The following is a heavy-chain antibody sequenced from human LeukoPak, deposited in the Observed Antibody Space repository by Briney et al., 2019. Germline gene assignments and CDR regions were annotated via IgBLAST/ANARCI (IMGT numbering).Heavy chain of an antibody. CDR1: GFTFSSYW. Sequence: GGSLRLSCAASGFTFSSYWMSWVRQAPGKGLEWVANIKQDGSEKYYVDSVKGRFTISRDNAKNSLYLQMNSLRAEGTAVYYCAREPRGPLKDAFDIWGQGTMVTVSS. V-gene: IGHV3-7*03. CDR2: IKQDGSEK. J-gene: IGHJ3*02. CDR3: AREPRGPLKDAFDI.